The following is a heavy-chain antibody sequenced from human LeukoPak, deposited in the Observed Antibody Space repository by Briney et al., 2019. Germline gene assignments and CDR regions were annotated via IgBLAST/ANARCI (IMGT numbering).Heavy chain of an antibody. D-gene: IGHD2-21*02. CDR1: GGSISSGGYY. CDR2: IYYSGST. CDR3: AGDRTAVDYYYGMDV. Sequence: SETLSLTCTVSGGSISSGGYYWSWIRQHPGKGLEWIGYIYYSGSTYYNASLKSRVTTSVDTSKNQFSLKLNSVTAADTAVYYCAGDRTAVDYYYGMDVWGQGTTVTVSS. V-gene: IGHV4-31*03. J-gene: IGHJ6*02.